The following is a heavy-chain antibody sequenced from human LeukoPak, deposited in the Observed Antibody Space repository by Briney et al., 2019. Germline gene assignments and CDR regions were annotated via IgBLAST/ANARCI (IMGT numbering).Heavy chain of an antibody. CDR3: ASRKLGNDY. D-gene: IGHD7-27*01. CDR2: IYYTGST. CDR1: GGSFSDYY. J-gene: IGHJ4*02. Sequence: SETLSLTCAVYGGSFSDYYWSWIRQSPGKGLEWIGYIYYTGSTTYNPSLKSRVTISADTSKNQFSLKLSSVTAADTAVYYCASRKLGNDYWGQGTLVTVSS. V-gene: IGHV4-59*01.